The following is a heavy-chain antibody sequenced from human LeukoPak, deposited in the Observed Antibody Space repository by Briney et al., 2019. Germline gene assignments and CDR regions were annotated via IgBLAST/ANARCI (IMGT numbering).Heavy chain of an antibody. CDR2: INSDGTST. V-gene: IGHV3-74*03. J-gene: IGHJ6*03. CDR1: GFTFSSYA. Sequence: PGGSLRLSCAASGFTFSSYAMSWVRQAPGKGLVCVSRINSDGTSTTYADSVKGRFTISRDNAKNSLYLQMNSLRAEDTAVYYCAREVASSGYYYATVYYMDVWGKGTTVTVSS. CDR3: AREVASSGYYYATVYYMDV. D-gene: IGHD3-22*01.